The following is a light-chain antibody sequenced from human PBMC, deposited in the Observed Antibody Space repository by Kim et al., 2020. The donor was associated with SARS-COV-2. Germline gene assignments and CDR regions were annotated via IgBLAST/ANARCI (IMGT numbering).Light chain of an antibody. V-gene: IGLV3-21*04. CDR3: QLWDSSTDHWV. J-gene: IGLJ3*02. CDR2: YDN. CDR1: NIGRKT. Sequence: SYELIQPPSVSVAPGKTATITCGGDNIGRKTVHWYQQKPGQAPIVVIYYDNDRPSGIPERFSGSNSGNTATLTISRVEAGDEADYYCQLWDSSTDHWVFGGGTQLTVL.